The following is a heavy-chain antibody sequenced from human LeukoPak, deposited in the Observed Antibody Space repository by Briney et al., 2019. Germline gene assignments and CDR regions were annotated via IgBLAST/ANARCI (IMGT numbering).Heavy chain of an antibody. CDR1: GYSFTSYS. CDR3: ARSFHSNTMDV. V-gene: IGHV5-51*01. Sequence: GESLKISCKGSGYSFTSYSIGWVRQMPGKGLEWMGIIYPGDSDTRYSPSFQGQVTFSADKSISTAYLQWRSLKASDTAMYYCARSFHSNTMDVWGQGTTVTVSS. J-gene: IGHJ6*02. CDR2: IYPGDSDT. D-gene: IGHD2-15*01.